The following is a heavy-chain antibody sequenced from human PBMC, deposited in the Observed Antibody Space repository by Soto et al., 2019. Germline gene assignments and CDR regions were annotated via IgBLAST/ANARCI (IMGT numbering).Heavy chain of an antibody. CDR1: GGTFSCYA. D-gene: IGHD2-2*01. Sequence: SVKVSCKAAGGTFSCYAISWVRPAPAQGLEWMGRFIPILGPAKLKLKVQRRATITAAKSTSTAYMELSSLRSEDTAVYYCARADVVPAAMDGVRHYFYYGMDVWGQGTTVTLSA. CDR3: ARADVVPAAMDGVRHYFYYGMDV. V-gene: IGHV1-69*06. CDR2: FIPILGPA. J-gene: IGHJ6*01.